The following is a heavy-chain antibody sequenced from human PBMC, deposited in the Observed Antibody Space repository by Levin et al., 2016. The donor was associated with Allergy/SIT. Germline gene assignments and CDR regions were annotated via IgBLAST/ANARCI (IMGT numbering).Heavy chain of an antibody. CDR3: ARENDYYDSSGYDPGWFDP. Sequence: RQAPGKGLEWIGYIYYSGSTNYNPSLKSRVTISVDTSKNQFSLKLSSVTAADTAVYYCARENDYYDSSGYDPGWFDPWGQGTLVTVSS. CDR2: IYYSGST. V-gene: IGHV4-59*01. D-gene: IGHD3-22*01. J-gene: IGHJ5*02.